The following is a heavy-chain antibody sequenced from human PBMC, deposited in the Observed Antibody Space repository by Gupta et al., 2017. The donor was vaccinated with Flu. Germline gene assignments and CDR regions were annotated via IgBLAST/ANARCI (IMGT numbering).Heavy chain of an antibody. CDR1: GGSISSSSSY. V-gene: IGHV4-39*01. CDR3: ARHVYDFWSGYPDY. J-gene: IGHJ4*02. Sequence: QLQLQESGPGLVKPSETLSLTCTVSGGSISSSSSYWGWIRQPPGRGLEWIGSFYYSGSTYYNPSLRSRVTISVDTSKNQFSLRLTSVTAADTAVYYCARHVYDFWSGYPDYWGQGTLVTVSS. D-gene: IGHD3-3*01. CDR2: FYYSGST.